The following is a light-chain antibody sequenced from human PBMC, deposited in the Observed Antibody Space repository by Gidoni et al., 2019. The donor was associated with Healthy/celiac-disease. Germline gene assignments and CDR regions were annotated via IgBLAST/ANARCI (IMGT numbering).Light chain of an antibody. CDR3: QQYNNWLPYT. J-gene: IGKJ2*01. V-gene: IGKV3-15*01. CDR1: QSVSSH. Sequence: RVITQSPATLSVSPGERATLSCRDRQSVSSHLAWYQQTPGQAPRLLLHCASTRATGIPARFIRSGSGTEFPLTIRSLPCDDFAVYYCQQYNNWLPYTFXQXTKLXIK. CDR2: CAS.